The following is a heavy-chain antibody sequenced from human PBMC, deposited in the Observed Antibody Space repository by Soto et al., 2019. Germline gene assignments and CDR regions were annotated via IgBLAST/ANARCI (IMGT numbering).Heavy chain of an antibody. CDR2: INHSGST. D-gene: IGHD2-2*02. CDR1: GGSLSGYY. V-gene: IGHV4-34*01. CDR3: ATARPAAIRYYYYYGMDV. Sequence: SETLSLTCAVYGGSLSGYYWSWIRQPPGKGLEWIGEINHSGSTNYNPSLKSRVTISVDTSKNQFSLKLSSVTAADTAVYYCATARPAAIRYYYYYGMDVWGQGTTVTVSS. J-gene: IGHJ6*02.